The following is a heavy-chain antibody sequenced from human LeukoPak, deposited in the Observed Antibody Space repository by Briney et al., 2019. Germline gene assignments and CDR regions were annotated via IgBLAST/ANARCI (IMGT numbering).Heavy chain of an antibody. V-gene: IGHV3-74*01. J-gene: IGHJ3*02. CDR2: IDIDGSST. D-gene: IGHD6-19*01. CDR1: GFTFRTSW. CDR3: VSGSGWYHDAFDI. Sequence: GGSLRLSCAASGFTFRTSWMHWVRHVPGKGPVWVLRIDIDGSSTIYADSVMGRFTISRDNAKNTLYLQMNSLRAEDTAVYYCVSGSGWYHDAFDIWGQGTMVTVSS.